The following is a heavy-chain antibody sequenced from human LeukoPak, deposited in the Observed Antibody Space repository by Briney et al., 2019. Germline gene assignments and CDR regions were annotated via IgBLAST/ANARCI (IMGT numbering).Heavy chain of an antibody. V-gene: IGHV3-48*01. CDR3: ARSHPLWFGKRGMDV. J-gene: IGHJ6*04. D-gene: IGHD3-10*01. Sequence: TGGSLRLSCAASGFTFSSYNMNWVRQAPGKGLEWVSYISSSSSTIYYADSVKGRFTISRDNAKNSLYLQMNSLRAEDTAVYYCARSHPLWFGKRGMDVWGKGTTVTISS. CDR2: ISSSSSTI. CDR1: GFTFSSYN.